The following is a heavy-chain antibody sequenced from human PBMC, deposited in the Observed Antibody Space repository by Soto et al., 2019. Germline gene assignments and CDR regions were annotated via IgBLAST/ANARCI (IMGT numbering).Heavy chain of an antibody. CDR1: GFTFSSYA. J-gene: IGHJ4*02. CDR3: GHVAPSANSVTSMTD. V-gene: IGHV3-64*01. Sequence: GGSLRLSCAASGFTFSSYAMHWVRQAPGKGLEYVSAISSNGGSTYYANSVKGRFTISRDNSKNTLYLQMNSLRAEDTAVYYWGHVAPSANSVTSMTDWGQGTMVTVSS. CDR2: ISSNGGST. D-gene: IGHD4-17*01.